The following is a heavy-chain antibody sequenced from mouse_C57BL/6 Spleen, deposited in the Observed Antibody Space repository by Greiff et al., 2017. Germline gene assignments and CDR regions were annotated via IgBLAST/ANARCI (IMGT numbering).Heavy chain of an antibody. CDR1: GYTFTSYW. J-gene: IGHJ2*01. D-gene: IGHD1-1*01. CDR2: IHPSDSDT. V-gene: IGHV1-74*01. Sequence: QVQLQQPGAELVKPGASVKVSCKASGYTFTSYWMHWVKQRPGQGLEWIGRIHPSDSDTNYNQKFKGKATLTVDKSSSTAYMQLRSLTSEDAAVXDCAIGVMDYYGSSDYFDYWGQGTTLTVSS. CDR3: AIGVMDYYGSSDYFDY.